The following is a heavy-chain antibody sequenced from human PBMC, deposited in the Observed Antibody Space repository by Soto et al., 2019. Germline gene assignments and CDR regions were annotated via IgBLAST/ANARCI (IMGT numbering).Heavy chain of an antibody. J-gene: IGHJ4*02. Sequence: QVQLQESGPGLVKPSQTLSLTCTVSGGSISSGGYYWSWIRQHPGKGLEWLGDIYYSGSTYYNPSLKSRVTISVDTSKNPFSLKLSSVTAADTAVYYCARTYPPVMIFSPGIPYYFDSWGQGTLVTVSS. CDR3: ARTYPPVMIFSPGIPYYFDS. D-gene: IGHD3-9*01. CDR1: GGSISSGGYY. V-gene: IGHV4-31*03. CDR2: IYYSGST.